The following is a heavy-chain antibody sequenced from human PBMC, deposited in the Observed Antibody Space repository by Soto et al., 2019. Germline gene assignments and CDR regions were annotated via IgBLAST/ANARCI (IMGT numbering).Heavy chain of an antibody. Sequence: ASVKVSCKVSGYTLTELSMHWVRQAPGKGLEWMGGIDPEDGETSYAQKFQGRVTMTEDTSTGTAYMELSSLRSEDTAVYYCAFHASGRYYYYMDVWGKGTTVTVSS. CDR1: GYTLTELS. CDR2: IDPEDGET. CDR3: AFHASGRYYYYMDV. J-gene: IGHJ6*03. V-gene: IGHV1-24*01. D-gene: IGHD3-10*01.